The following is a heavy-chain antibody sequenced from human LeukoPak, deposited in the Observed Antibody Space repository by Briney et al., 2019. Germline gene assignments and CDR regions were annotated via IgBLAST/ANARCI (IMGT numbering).Heavy chain of an antibody. D-gene: IGHD3-22*01. CDR2: INTNTGNP. CDR3: ARAPNYYDSSGYYSLWFDP. V-gene: IGHV7-4-1*02. CDR1: GYTFTSYA. J-gene: IGHJ5*02. Sequence: ASVKVSCKASGYTFTSYAMNRVRQAPGQGLEWMGWINTNTGNPTYAQGFTGRFVFSLDTSVSTAHLQISSLKAEDTAVYYCARAPNYYDSSGYYSLWFDPWGQGTLVTVSS.